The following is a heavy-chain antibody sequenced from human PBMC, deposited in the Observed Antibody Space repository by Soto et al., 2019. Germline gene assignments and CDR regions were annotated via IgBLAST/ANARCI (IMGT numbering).Heavy chain of an antibody. V-gene: IGHV4-39*01. J-gene: IGHJ4*02. CDR1: GASISIGTDY. Sequence: PSETLSLTCSVSGASISIGTDYWGWIRQPPGKGLEWIGNIHYSGSTYYNPSLKSRVNISVDTSKNQFSLKLSSVTAADSSMYFCLRRHSHDFYDRSSYVPWGQGAQVTVSS. CDR2: IHYSGST. CDR3: LRRHSHDFYDRSSYVP. D-gene: IGHD3-22*01.